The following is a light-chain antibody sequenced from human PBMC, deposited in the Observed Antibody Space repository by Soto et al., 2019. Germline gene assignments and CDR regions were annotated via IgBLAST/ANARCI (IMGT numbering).Light chain of an antibody. CDR1: QSVSSY. V-gene: IGKV3-11*01. Sequence: EIVLTQSPATLSLSPGERATLSCRASQSVSSYLDWFQQKPGQAPRLLIYGASNRATDIPTRFSGSGSGTDFTLTITCLDPEDIAIYYCHQRSDWPLTFGGGTKVEIK. CDR2: GAS. J-gene: IGKJ4*01. CDR3: HQRSDWPLT.